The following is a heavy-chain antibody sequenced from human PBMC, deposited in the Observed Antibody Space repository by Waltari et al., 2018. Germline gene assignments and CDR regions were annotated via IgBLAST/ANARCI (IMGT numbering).Heavy chain of an antibody. CDR3: ARVSGYSYGPYYYYYMDV. V-gene: IGHV4-34*01. J-gene: IGHJ6*03. Sequence: QVQLQQWGAGLLKPSETLSLPCAVYGGSFSGYYWSWIRQPPGKGLEWIGEINHSGSTNYNPSLKSRVTISVDTSKNQFSLKLSSVTAADTAVYYCARVSGYSYGPYYYYYMDVWGKGTTVTVSS. CDR2: INHSGST. CDR1: GGSFSGYY. D-gene: IGHD5-18*01.